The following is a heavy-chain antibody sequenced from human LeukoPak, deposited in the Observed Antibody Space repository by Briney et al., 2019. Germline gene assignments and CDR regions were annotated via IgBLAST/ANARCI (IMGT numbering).Heavy chain of an antibody. CDR1: GFTFSSYA. Sequence: GGSLRLSCAASGFTFSSYAMSWVRQAPGKGLEWVSAISGSGGSTYYADSVKGRFTISRDNSKNTLYLQMNSLRAEDTAVYYCARDLKLRYYYDSSGPGYWGQGTLVTVSS. J-gene: IGHJ4*02. D-gene: IGHD3-22*01. V-gene: IGHV3-23*01. CDR2: ISGSGGST. CDR3: ARDLKLRYYYDSSGPGY.